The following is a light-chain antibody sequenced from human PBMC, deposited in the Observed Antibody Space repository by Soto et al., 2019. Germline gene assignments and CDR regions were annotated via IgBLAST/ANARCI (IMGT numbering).Light chain of an antibody. J-gene: IGLJ1*01. CDR3: SSYISSSTLYV. CDR2: DVS. CDR1: SSDVFNYNY. Sequence: QSALTQVASVSGSPGQSITISCTGTSSDVFNYNYVSWYQQHPGKAPKLIIYDVSNRPSGVSNRFSGSKSGNTASLTISGLQAEDEADYHCSSYISSSTLYVFGTGTKVTVL. V-gene: IGLV2-14*01.